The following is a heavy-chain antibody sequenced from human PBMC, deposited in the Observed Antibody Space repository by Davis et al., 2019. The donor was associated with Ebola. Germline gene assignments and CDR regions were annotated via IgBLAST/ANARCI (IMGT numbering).Heavy chain of an antibody. CDR3: ASLTPGYCSGSSCYRPCFFDS. D-gene: IGHD2-15*01. CDR2: IYYGGST. J-gene: IGHJ4*02. V-gene: IGHV4-39*01. Sequence: SETLSLTCSVSGGSISSSSSSWVWIRQAPGKGLEWIGSIYYGGSTYYNPSLKSRLTISIDTSKKQFTLKLTSVTAADTAVYYCASLTPGYCSGSSCYRPCFFDSWGQGTLVTVSS. CDR1: GGSISSSSSS.